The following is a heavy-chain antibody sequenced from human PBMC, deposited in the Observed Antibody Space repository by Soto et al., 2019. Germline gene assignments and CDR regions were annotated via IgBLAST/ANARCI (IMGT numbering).Heavy chain of an antibody. CDR2: INPSGGST. V-gene: IGHV1-46*01. CDR3: ARSINHDYGDDGRVWKLDY. CDR1: GYTFTSYY. Sequence: QVQLVQSGAEVKKPGASVKVSCKASGYTFTSYYMHWVRQAPGQGLEWMGIINPSGGSTSYAQKFQGKAPMTRHTSTSTVHMELRSLRSEDTAGYSCARSINHDYGDDGRVWKLDYWGQGTLVTVSS. D-gene: IGHD4-17*01. J-gene: IGHJ4*02.